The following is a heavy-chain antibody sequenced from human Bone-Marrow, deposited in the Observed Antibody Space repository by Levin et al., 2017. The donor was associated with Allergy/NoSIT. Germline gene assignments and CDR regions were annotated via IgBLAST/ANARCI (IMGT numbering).Heavy chain of an antibody. V-gene: IGHV4-4*07. CDR3: TRGRPAVGRGNGMDV. CDR2: IYASEST. CDR1: GASISNYY. D-gene: IGHD6-13*01. J-gene: IGHJ6*02. Sequence: SETLSLTCTVSGASISNYYWSWVRQSAGKGLEWIGRIYASESTNYNPSLQSRVTMSVDTSKSQVSLRLSSVTAADTAIYYCTRGRPAVGRGNGMDVWGQGTTVTVSS.